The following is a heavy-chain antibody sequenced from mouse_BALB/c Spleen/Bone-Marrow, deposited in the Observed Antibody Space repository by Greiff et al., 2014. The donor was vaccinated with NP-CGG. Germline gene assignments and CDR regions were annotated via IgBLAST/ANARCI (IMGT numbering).Heavy chain of an antibody. J-gene: IGHJ2*01. CDR3: TRSYGSSYEYYFDY. CDR1: GYTFTSYW. CDR2: IYPSDSYT. D-gene: IGHD1-1*01. V-gene: IGHV1-69*02. Sequence: VKLVESGAELVRPGAPVKLSCKASGYTFTSYWINWVKQRPGQGLEWIGNIYPSDSYTNYNQKFKDKATLTVDKSSSTAYMQLSSPTSEDSAVYYCTRSYGSSYEYYFDYWGQGTTLTVSS.